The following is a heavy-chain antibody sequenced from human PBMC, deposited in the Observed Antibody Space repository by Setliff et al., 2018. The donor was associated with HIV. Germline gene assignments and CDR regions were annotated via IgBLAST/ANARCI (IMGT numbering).Heavy chain of an antibody. Sequence: SETLSLTCTVSGGSISSYYWSWMRQPPGKGLEWIGEINHSGNTNYNPSLKSRVTISVDTSKNQFSLKLSSVTAADTAVYYCARVDGYDFWSGYYTPHAFDIWGQGTMVTVSS. J-gene: IGHJ3*02. V-gene: IGHV4-34*01. CDR1: GGSISSYY. CDR3: ARVDGYDFWSGYYTPHAFDI. D-gene: IGHD3-3*01. CDR2: INHSGNT.